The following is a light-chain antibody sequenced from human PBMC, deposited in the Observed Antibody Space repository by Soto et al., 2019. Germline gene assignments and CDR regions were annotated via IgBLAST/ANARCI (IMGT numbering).Light chain of an antibody. CDR3: QQKNSYPWT. CDR2: DAS. V-gene: IGKV1-5*01. Sequence: DIQMAPSNSTLTASVGVRVTITCRASQNINTWLAWYQQKPGKAPSLLIYDASRLETGVPSRFSGSGSGTEFTLTITSLQPDDFATYYCQQKNSYPWTFGQGTKVQVK. CDR1: QNINTW. J-gene: IGKJ1*01.